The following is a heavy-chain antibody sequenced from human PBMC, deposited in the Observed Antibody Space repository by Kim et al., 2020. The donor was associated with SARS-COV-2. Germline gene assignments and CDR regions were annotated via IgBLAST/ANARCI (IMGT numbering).Heavy chain of an antibody. Sequence: GGSLRLSCAASGFTFSSYAMHWVRQAPGKGLEWVAVISYDGSNKYYADSVKGRFTISRDNSKNTLYLQMNSLRAEDTAVYYCARAVAAAGPYYFDYWGQG. CDR2: ISYDGSNK. V-gene: IGHV3-30*04. D-gene: IGHD6-13*01. J-gene: IGHJ4*02. CDR3: ARAVAAAGPYYFDY. CDR1: GFTFSSYA.